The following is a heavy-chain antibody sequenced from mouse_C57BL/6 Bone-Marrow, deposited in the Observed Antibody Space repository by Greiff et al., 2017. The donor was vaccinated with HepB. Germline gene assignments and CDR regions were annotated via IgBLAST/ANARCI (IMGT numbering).Heavy chain of an antibody. V-gene: IGHV1-82*01. CDR3: ARGAYYGRGTRYAMDY. CDR2: IYPGDGDT. J-gene: IGHJ4*01. CDR1: GYAFSSSW. D-gene: IGHD1-1*01. Sequence: VKLMESGPELVKPGASVKISCKASGYAFSSSWMNWVKQRPGKGLEWIGRIYPGDGDTNYNGKFKGKATLTADKSSSTAYMQLSSLTSEDSAVYFCARGAYYGRGTRYAMDYWGQGTSVTVSS.